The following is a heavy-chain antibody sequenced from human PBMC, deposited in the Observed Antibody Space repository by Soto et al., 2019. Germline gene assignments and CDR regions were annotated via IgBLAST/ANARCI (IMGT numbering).Heavy chain of an antibody. D-gene: IGHD3-22*01. CDR2: IYYSGST. V-gene: IGHV4-39*01. CDR3: ASTRMIVAHFDY. Sequence: PSETLSLTCTVSGGSITSSSYYWGWIRQPPGKGLEWIGSIYYSGSTYYNPSLKSRVTISVDTSKNQFSLKLSSVTAADTAVYYCASTRMIVAHFDYWGQGTLVTVSS. J-gene: IGHJ4*02. CDR1: GGSITSSSYY.